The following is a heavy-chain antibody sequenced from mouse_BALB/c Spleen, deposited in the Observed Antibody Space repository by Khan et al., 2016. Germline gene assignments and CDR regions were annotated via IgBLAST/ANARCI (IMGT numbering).Heavy chain of an antibody. V-gene: IGHV5-12*02. Sequence: EVELVESGGGLVQPGGSLKLSCATSGFTFSDYYMYWVRQTPEKRLEWVAYISNGGGSTYYPDTVKGRFTISRDNAKNNMYLQMSRLKSEDTAMYCYATNYRFYDAMDYWCLGASVTVS. CDR1: GFTFSDYY. CDR2: ISNGGGST. J-gene: IGHJ4*01. CDR3: ATNYRFYDAMDY. D-gene: IGHD2-14*01.